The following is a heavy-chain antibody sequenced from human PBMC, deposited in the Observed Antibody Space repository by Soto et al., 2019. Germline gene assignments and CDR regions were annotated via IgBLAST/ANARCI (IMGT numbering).Heavy chain of an antibody. D-gene: IGHD6-13*01. CDR2: ISSSSSYT. CDR1: GFTFSDYY. V-gene: IGHV3-11*05. CDR3: ASSDGGSSWYDY. J-gene: IGHJ4*02. Sequence: QVQLVESGGGLVKPGGSLRLSCAASGFTFSDYYMSWIRQAPGKGLEWVSYISSSSSYTNYADSVKGRFTISRDNAKNSLYLQMNSLRAEDTAVYYCASSDGGSSWYDYWGQGTLVTVSS.